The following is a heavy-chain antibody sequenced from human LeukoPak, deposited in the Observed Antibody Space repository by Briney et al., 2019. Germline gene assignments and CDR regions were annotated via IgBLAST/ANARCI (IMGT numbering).Heavy chain of an antibody. D-gene: IGHD3-16*01. J-gene: IGHJ4*02. CDR1: GFSFRDYE. Sequence: GGSLRLSCAASGFSFRDYEMNWVRQAPGKGLDWVSYISITSNTIHHADSVKGRFTISRANTKTSLYLQMTRLRADDTAIYYCARGGLYAYDYWGQGTLVTVYS. CDR3: ARGGLYAYDY. V-gene: IGHV3-48*03. CDR2: ISITSNTI.